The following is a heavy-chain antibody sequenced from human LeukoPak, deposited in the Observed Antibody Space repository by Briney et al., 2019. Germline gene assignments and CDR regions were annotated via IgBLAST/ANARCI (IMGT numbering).Heavy chain of an antibody. CDR2: IDYSGST. D-gene: IGHD3-10*01. CDR3: ARSITMVRGVITHFDY. J-gene: IGHJ4*02. Sequence: PSETLSLTCTVSGGSISSYYWSWIRQPPGKGLEWIGYIDYSGSTNYNPSLKSRVTISVDTSKNQFSLQLSSVTAADTAVYYCARSITMVRGVITHFDYWGQGTLVTVSS. CDR1: GGSISSYY. V-gene: IGHV4-59*01.